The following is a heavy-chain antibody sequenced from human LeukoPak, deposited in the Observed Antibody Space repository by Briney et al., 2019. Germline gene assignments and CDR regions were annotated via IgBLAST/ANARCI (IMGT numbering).Heavy chain of an antibody. CDR1: GFTVSSNY. Sequence: SGGSLRLSCAASGFTVSSNYMSWVRQAPGKGLEWVSVIYSGGSTYYADSVKGRFTISRDNSKNTLYLQMNSLRAEDTAVYYCASEGPSSGYPGPFDYWGQGTLVTVSS. V-gene: IGHV3-66*01. CDR2: IYSGGST. D-gene: IGHD3-22*01. CDR3: ASEGPSSGYPGPFDY. J-gene: IGHJ4*02.